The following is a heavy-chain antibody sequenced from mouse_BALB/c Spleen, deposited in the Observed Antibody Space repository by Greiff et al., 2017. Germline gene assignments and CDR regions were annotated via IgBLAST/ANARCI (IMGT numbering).Heavy chain of an antibody. CDR3: ARSWARATGFAY. CDR2: IYPGDGDT. CDR1: GYAFSSYW. Sequence: QVQLQQSGAELVRPGSSVKISCKASGYAFSSYWMNWVKQRPGQGLEWIGQIYPGDGDTNYNGKFKGKATLTADKSSSTAYMQLSSLTSEDSAVYFCARSWARATGFAYWGQGTLVTVSA. D-gene: IGHD3-1*01. V-gene: IGHV1-80*01. J-gene: IGHJ3*01.